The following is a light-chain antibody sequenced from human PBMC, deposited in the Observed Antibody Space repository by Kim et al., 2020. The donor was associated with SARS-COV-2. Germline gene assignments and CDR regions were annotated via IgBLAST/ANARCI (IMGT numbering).Light chain of an antibody. CDR1: HDIYTY. Sequence: ASVGDRVTITCRASHDIYTYLAWCQQKPGKVPKRLISGASRLQSGVPSRFGGSGSGAEFTLTISNLQPEDVATYYCLHHKDYPYTFGQGTKVDIK. CDR2: GAS. CDR3: LHHKDYPYT. V-gene: IGKV1-17*03. J-gene: IGKJ1*01.